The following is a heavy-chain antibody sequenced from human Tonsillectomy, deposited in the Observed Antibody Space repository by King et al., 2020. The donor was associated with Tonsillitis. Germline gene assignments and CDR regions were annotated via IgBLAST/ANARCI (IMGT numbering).Heavy chain of an antibody. Sequence: VQLVESGGNLVKPGGSLRLSCAASGFTFRYAWMNWVRQAPGKGLEWVGRGKAKSDGGTADYAAPVKGRLTISRDDSKNMVYLQMNSLKTEDTAVYYCATEFLTMVRGIIDYWGQGALVTVSS. D-gene: IGHD3-10*01. CDR3: ATEFLTMVRGIIDY. V-gene: IGHV3-15*07. CDR1: GFTFRYAW. J-gene: IGHJ4*02. CDR2: GKAKSDGGTA.